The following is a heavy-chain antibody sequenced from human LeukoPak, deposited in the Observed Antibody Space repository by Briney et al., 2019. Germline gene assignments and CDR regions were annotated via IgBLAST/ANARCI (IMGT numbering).Heavy chain of an antibody. V-gene: IGHV3-30*18. CDR2: ISYHGTNK. D-gene: IGHD4-17*01. Sequence: PGGSLRLSCVASGFTFSSYGMHWVRQAPGKGLEWVAVISYHGTNKYYADSVKGRFTISRDNSKNTLYLQMNSLRAEDTAVYYCGKYSDYGDYLDWFDPWGQGTLVTVSS. CDR1: GFTFSSYG. J-gene: IGHJ5*02. CDR3: GKYSDYGDYLDWFDP.